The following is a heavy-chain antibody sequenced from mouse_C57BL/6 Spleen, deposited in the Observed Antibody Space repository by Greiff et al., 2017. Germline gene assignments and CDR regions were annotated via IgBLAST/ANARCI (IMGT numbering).Heavy chain of an antibody. V-gene: IGHV3-6*01. J-gene: IGHJ4*01. CDR1: GYSITSGYY. CDR3: ARDYGSSLEDAMDD. CDR2: LSYDGSN. D-gene: IGHD1-1*01. Sequence: VQLQQSGPGLVKPSQSLSLTCSVTGYSITSGYYWNWIRQFPGNKLEWMGYLSYDGSNNYNPSLKNRNSITSDTSKNQFFLKLNSVTTEDTAAYYCARDYGSSLEDAMDDWGQGTSVTVSS.